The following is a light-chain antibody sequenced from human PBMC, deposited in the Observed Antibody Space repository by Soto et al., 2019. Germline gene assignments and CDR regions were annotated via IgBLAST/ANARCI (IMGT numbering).Light chain of an antibody. J-gene: IGLJ2*01. V-gene: IGLV1-44*01. Sequence: QSVLTQPPSASGTPGQRVTVSCSGSSSNIGTNTVIWYQQLPGAAPKLLIYSDNQRPSGVPDRFSGSKSGTSASLAISGLQSEDEDNDFCAALDASLVVFGGGTKLTVL. CDR1: SSNIGTNT. CDR3: AALDASLVV. CDR2: SDN.